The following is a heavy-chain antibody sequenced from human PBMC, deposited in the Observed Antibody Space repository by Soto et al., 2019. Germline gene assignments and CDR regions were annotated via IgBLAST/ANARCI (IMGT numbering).Heavy chain of an antibody. CDR1: GRIFSSFP. J-gene: IGHJ1*01. D-gene: IGHD5-18*01. V-gene: IGHV1-69*06. CDR2: VISASGSV. Sequence: QVQVVQSGAEVKEPGSSVKISCTASGRIFSSFPTSWVRQVPGQGLEWMGGVISASGSVTYAPKFQGRVTMTAVNSAGIGYMELTSLTSEDTAIYYCARVGSRDAYNYVLDQWGPGTMVTVSS. CDR3: ARVGSRDAYNYVLDQ.